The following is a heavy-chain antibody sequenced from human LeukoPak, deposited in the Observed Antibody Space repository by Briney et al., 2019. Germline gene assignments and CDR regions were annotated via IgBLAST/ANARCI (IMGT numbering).Heavy chain of an antibody. J-gene: IGHJ4*02. D-gene: IGHD2-15*01. CDR1: GGSISNGVYY. V-gene: IGHV4-31*03. CDR3: ARDLGGGSFDF. CDR2: ISYSGST. Sequence: SQTLSLTCTVSGGSISNGVYYCSWIRQHPGRGLEWIGYISYSGSTYYSPSLKSRLTMSVAESKNQFSLKLSSVTAADTAVYYCARDLGGGSFDFWGQGTLVTVSS.